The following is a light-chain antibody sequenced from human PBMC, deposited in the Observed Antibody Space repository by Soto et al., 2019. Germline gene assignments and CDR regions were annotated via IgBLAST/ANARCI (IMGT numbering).Light chain of an antibody. J-gene: IGLJ3*02. CDR3: QSYDSSLSGYWV. CDR1: SSNIGAGYD. Sequence: QSVLTQPPSVSGAPGQRVTISCTGSSSNIGAGYDVHWYQQLPGTAPKLLIYGNNNRPSGVPDRFSGSKSGTSASLAITGLQAVDEADYYCQSYDSSLSGYWVFGGGTKLTVL. V-gene: IGLV1-40*01. CDR2: GNN.